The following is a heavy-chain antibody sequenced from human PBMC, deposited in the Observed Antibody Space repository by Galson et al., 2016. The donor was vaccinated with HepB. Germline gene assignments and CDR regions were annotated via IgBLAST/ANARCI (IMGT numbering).Heavy chain of an antibody. Sequence: SLRLSCAASGFTFSNYGIHWVRQAPGKGLEWVAVIWNDGKNKQYADSVKGRFTISRDNSRDTLFLLMTSLRAEDTAVYYCAKRAHATGDYCGMDVWGQGTTVTVSS. CDR3: AKRAHATGDYCGMDV. V-gene: IGHV3-33*06. J-gene: IGHJ6*02. D-gene: IGHD2-15*01. CDR2: IWNDGKNK. CDR1: GFTFSNYG.